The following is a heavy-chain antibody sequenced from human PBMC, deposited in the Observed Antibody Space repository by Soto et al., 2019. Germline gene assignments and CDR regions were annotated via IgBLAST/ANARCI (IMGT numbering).Heavy chain of an antibody. CDR1: GLIFSIYK. CDR2: INTDGSII. V-gene: IGHV3-74*01. J-gene: IGHJ4*02. Sequence: PGGAVKLSCAASGLIFSIYKMHWVRQAQGKGLVWVSRINTDGSIIDYADSVKGRFTVSRDNAKNTLYLQMNSLRADDTAVYYCARDTDGLHYWGQGTLVTVSS. CDR3: ARDTDGLHY.